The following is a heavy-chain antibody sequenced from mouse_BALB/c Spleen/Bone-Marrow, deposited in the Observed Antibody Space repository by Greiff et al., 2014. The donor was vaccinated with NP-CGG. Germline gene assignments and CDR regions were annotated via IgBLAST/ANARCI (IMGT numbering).Heavy chain of an antibody. CDR1: GFTFSSYD. D-gene: IGHD2-3*01. J-gene: IGHJ2*01. Sequence: EVHLVESGGGLVKPGGSLKLSCAASGFTFSSYDMSWVRQTPEKRLEWVASISSGGSTYYPDSVKGRFTISRDNARNILYLQMSSLRSEDTAMYYCAREVDGWYYFDYWGQGTTLTVSS. CDR3: AREVDGWYYFDY. CDR2: ISSGGST. V-gene: IGHV5-6-5*01.